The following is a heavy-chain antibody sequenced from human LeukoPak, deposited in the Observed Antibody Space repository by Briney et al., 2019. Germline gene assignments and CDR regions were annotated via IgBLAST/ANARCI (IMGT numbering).Heavy chain of an antibody. J-gene: IGHJ5*02. Sequence: GASVKVSCKASGYTFTGYYMHWVRQAPGQGLEWMGWINPNSGGTNYAQKFQGRVTMTRDTSISTAYMELSRLRSDDTAVYYCARARGYSCGQSGPDWFDPWGQGTLVTVSS. CDR3: ARARGYSCGQSGPDWFDP. V-gene: IGHV1-2*02. CDR1: GYTFTGYY. D-gene: IGHD5-18*01. CDR2: INPNSGGT.